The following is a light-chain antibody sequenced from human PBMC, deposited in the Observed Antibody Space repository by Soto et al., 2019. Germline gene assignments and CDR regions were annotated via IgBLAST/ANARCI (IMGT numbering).Light chain of an antibody. CDR2: GAS. Sequence: EIVLTQSPGTLSLSPGERATLSCRASQSVSSSYLAWYQQKPGQAPRLLIYGASSRATGIPDRFSGSGSGTDFTLTISSLQSEDFAVYYCQQYNNWPRRTFGQGTKVDIK. CDR1: QSVSSSY. J-gene: IGKJ1*01. V-gene: IGKV3-20*01. CDR3: QQYNNWPRRT.